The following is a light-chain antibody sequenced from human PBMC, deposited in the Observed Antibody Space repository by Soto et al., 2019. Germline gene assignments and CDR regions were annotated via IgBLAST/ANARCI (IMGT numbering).Light chain of an antibody. CDR2: ANS. V-gene: IGLV1-40*01. J-gene: IGLJ3*02. CDR1: SSNIGAGYD. Sequence: QAVVTQPPSVSGAPGQRVTISCTGSSSNIGAGYDVHWYQQFPGTAPKLLIYANSNRPSGVPDRFSASKSGTSASLAITGLQADDEADYYCQSYDSSLSAWVFGGGTKLTVL. CDR3: QSYDSSLSAWV.